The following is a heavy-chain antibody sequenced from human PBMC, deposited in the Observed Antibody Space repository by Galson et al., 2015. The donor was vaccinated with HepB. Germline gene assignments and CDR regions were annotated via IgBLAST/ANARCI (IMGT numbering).Heavy chain of an antibody. CDR3: ASRDVDTAMVAGY. D-gene: IGHD5-18*01. CDR2: IYHSGST. V-gene: IGHV4-4*02. CDR1: GGSISSSNW. Sequence: TLSLTCAVSGGSISSSNWWSWVRQPPGKGLEWIGEIYHSGSTNYNPSLKSRVTISVDKSKNQFSLKLSSVTAADTAVYYCASRDVDTAMVAGYWGQGTLVTVSS. J-gene: IGHJ4*02.